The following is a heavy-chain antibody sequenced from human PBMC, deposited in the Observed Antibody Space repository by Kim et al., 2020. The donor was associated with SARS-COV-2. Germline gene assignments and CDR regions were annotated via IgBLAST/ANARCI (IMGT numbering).Heavy chain of an antibody. V-gene: IGHV7-4-1*02. D-gene: IGHD6-13*01. CDR3: ARDLEQQLVLYYYYYMDV. J-gene: IGHJ6*03. Sequence: ASVKVSCKASGYTFTSYAMNWVRQAPGQGLEWMGWINTNTGNPTYAQGFTGRFVFSLDTSVSTAYLQISSLKAEDTAVYYCARDLEQQLVLYYYYYMDVWGKSTAVTVPS. CDR2: INTNTGNP. CDR1: GYTFTSYA.